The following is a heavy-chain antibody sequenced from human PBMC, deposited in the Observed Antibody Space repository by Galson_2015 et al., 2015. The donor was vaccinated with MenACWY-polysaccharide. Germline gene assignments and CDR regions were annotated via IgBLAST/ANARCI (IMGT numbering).Heavy chain of an antibody. V-gene: IGHV3-30-3*01. CDR3: ASGYCFRTICSPPFDF. Sequence: SLRLSCAASGVTFSSSAMHWVRQAPGKGLEWVAVISYDGSNKYYADFLKGRFTISRDNSKNMVFLQMNSLRTEDTAVYYCASGYCFRTICSPPFDFWGQGTLVSVSS. J-gene: IGHJ4*02. CDR1: GVTFSSSA. D-gene: IGHD2-2*01. CDR2: ISYDGSNK.